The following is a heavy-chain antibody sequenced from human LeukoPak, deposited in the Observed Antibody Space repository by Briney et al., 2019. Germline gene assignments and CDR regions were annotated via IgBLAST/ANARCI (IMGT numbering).Heavy chain of an antibody. CDR1: GFTFSSYS. V-gene: IGHV3-21*01. D-gene: IGHD6-13*01. Sequence: GGSLILSCAASGFTFSSYSMNWVRQAPGKGLEWVSSISSSSSYIYYAGSVKGRFTISRDNAKNSLYLQMNSLRAEDTAVYYCARDIPTYSSSWPIDYWGQGTLVTVSS. J-gene: IGHJ4*02. CDR2: ISSSSSYI. CDR3: ARDIPTYSSSWPIDY.